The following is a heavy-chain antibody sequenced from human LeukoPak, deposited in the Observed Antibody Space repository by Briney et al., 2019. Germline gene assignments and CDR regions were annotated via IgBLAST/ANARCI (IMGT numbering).Heavy chain of an antibody. J-gene: IGHJ4*02. CDR1: EYTFTSYY. D-gene: IGHD3-22*01. V-gene: IGHV5-51*01. CDR2: IYPGDSDT. Sequence: GESLKISCKGSEYTFTSYYIGWVRQMPGKGLEWMGIIYPGDSDTRYSPSFQGQVTISADKSISTAYLQWSSLKASDTAMYYCARPYYYDSSGYPSYYFDYWGQGTLVTVSS. CDR3: ARPYYYDSSGYPSYYFDY.